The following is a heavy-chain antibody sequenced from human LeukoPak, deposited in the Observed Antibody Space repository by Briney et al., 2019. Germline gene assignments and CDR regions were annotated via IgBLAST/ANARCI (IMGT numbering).Heavy chain of an antibody. CDR1: GGSFSGYY. Sequence: SETLSLTCAVYGGSFSGYYWSWIRQPPGRGLEWIGEINHSGSTNYNPSLKCRVTISVDTSKNQFSLKLSSVTAADTAVYYCARHPYVVVTARPHYFDYWGQGTLVTVSS. CDR2: INHSGST. CDR3: ARHPYVVVTARPHYFDY. J-gene: IGHJ4*02. V-gene: IGHV4-34*01. D-gene: IGHD2-21*02.